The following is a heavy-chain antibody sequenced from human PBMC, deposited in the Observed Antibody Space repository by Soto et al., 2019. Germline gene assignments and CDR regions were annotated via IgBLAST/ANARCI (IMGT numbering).Heavy chain of an antibody. D-gene: IGHD2-2*01. CDR3: ARTDCSSTSCYNFYYYGMDV. CDR2: INPGNGDT. CDR1: GYSFTKFG. V-gene: IGHV1-3*01. Sequence: ASVKVSCKTSGYSFTKFGLHWVRQAPGQRLEWMGWINPGNGDTKYSQKFQGRVSITRDTSATTAYMELSSLGSEVSAVFYCARTDCSSTSCYNFYYYGMDVWGQGTTVTVSS. J-gene: IGHJ6*02.